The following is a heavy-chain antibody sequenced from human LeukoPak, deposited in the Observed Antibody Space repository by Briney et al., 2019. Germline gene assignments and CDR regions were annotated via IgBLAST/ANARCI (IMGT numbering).Heavy chain of an antibody. CDR1: GFTFSIFT. V-gene: IGHV3-23*01. CDR2: INSNGDST. J-gene: IGHJ4*02. Sequence: GGSLRLSCAASGFTFSIFTMSWVRQAPGKGLEWISTINSNGDSTYYADSVKGRFTISRDNSKNTVFLQMNSLRAEDTAVYYCAKDGLCPNVCPTKIAVAGYFDYWGQGILVTDSS. D-gene: IGHD6-19*01. CDR3: AKDGLCPNVCPTKIAVAGYFDY.